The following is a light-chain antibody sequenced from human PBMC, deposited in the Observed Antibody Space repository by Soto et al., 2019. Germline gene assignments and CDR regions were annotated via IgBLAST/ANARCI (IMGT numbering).Light chain of an antibody. CDR2: DAT. Sequence: EIVLTHSPATLSLSPWDIATLSCRASQSVSSYLAWYQQKPGQAPRLLIHDATNRATGIPARFSGSGSGIDFTLTISSLDLEDFAVYYCQQRSNWPPITFGQGTRLEIK. CDR3: QQRSNWPPIT. J-gene: IGKJ5*01. V-gene: IGKV3-11*01. CDR1: QSVSSY.